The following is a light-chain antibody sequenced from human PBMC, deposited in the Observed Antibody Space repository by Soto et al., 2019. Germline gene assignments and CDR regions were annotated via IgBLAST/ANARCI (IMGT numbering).Light chain of an antibody. V-gene: IGKV3-20*01. CDR3: QQYGSSFT. Sequence: EILLTQSPGTLSVSPGERATISCRASQSISNCLAWYQQKPGQAPRLLIYGASSRATGIPDRFSGSGSGTDFTLTISRLEPDDFAVYYCQQYGSSFTFGEGTKVDIK. CDR2: GAS. CDR1: QSISNC. J-gene: IGKJ4*02.